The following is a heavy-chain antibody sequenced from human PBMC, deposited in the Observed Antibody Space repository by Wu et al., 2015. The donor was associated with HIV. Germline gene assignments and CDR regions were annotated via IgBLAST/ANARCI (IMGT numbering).Heavy chain of an antibody. J-gene: IGHJ5*02. CDR2: IIPIFGTA. D-gene: IGHD5-24*01. CDR1: GGTFSSYA. V-gene: IGHV1-69*05. CDR3: GRVEMRGYNLGNWLDP. Sequence: QVQLVQSGAEVKKPGSSVKVSCKASGGTFSSYAISWVRQAPGQGLEWMGGIIPIFGTANYAQKFQGRVTITTDESTSTAYMELRNLTSADTALYFCGRVEMRGYNLGNWLDPWGQGPKSPSPQ.